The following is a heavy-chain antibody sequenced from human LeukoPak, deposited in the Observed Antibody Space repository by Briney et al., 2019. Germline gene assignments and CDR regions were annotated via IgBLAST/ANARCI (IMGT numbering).Heavy chain of an antibody. V-gene: IGHV1-18*01. J-gene: IGHJ5*02. CDR3: ASDLGYGLDP. CDR2: ISTYSGSK. D-gene: IGHD5-18*01. Sequence: ASVTVACKASGYTFDTYGITWVRQAPGQGLEWVGWISTYSGSKSYAETFQDRVTMTTDTSTNTAYMEFKTRRSDDTAIYYCASDLGYGLDPWGQGTLVIVSS. CDR1: GYTFDTYG.